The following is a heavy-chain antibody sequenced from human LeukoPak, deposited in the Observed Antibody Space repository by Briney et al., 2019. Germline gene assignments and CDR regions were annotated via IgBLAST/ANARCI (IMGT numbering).Heavy chain of an antibody. CDR1: GGSISSRPYY. CDR3: AREEALGSGSFDY. V-gene: IGHV4-61*01. CDR2: IYYSGST. D-gene: IGHD1-26*01. J-gene: IGHJ4*02. Sequence: SETLSLTCTVSGGSISSRPYYWSWIRQPPGKGLEWIGYIYYSGSTNYNPSLKSRVTISVDTSKNQFSLKLGSVTAADTAVYYCAREEALGSGSFDYWGQGTLVTVSS.